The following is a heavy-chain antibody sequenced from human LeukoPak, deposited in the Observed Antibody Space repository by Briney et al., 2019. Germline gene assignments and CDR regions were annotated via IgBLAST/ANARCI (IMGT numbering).Heavy chain of an antibody. CDR1: GFTFRDYD. CDR2: IGAAGDT. V-gene: IGHV3-13*04. CDR3: ARGSCSSASCYKALNS. J-gene: IGHJ4*02. D-gene: IGHD2-2*02. Sequence: GGALRLSCVASGFTFRDYDMHWVRPAPGKGLEGVSSIGAAGDTYYSGSVKGRFIISRENAKNSLYLQMNSLSAGDTAVYYCARGSCSSASCYKALNSWGQGALVTVSS.